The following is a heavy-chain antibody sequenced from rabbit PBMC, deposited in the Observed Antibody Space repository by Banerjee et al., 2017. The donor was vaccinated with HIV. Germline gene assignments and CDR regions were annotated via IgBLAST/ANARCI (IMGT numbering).Heavy chain of an antibody. Sequence: QEQLEESGGGLVKPEGSLTLTCTASGFDLSYNYWICWVRQAPGKRLEWIACIYAGSSSNTYYASWAKGRFTISRTSSTTVTLQMTSLTAADTATYFCARDLAGVIGWNFHLWGPGTLVTDS. J-gene: IGHJ4*01. V-gene: IGHV1S45*01. D-gene: IGHD4-1*01. CDR1: GFDLSYNYW. CDR3: ARDLAGVIGWNFHL. CDR2: IYAGSSSNT.